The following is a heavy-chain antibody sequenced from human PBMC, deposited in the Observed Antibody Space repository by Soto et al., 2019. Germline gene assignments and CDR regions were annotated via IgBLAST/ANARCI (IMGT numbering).Heavy chain of an antibody. CDR2: IIPILGIA. Sequence: SVKVSCKASGGTFSSYTISWVRQAPGQGLEWMGRIIPILGIANYAQKFQGRVTITADKSTSTAYMELSSLRSEDTAVYYCASANYDILTGYPYRSYYYYGMDVWGQGTTVTVSS. D-gene: IGHD3-9*01. CDR3: ASANYDILTGYPYRSYYYYGMDV. CDR1: GGTFSSYT. V-gene: IGHV1-69*02. J-gene: IGHJ6*02.